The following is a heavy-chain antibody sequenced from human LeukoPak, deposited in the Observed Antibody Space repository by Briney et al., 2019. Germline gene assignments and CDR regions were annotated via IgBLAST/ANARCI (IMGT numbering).Heavy chain of an antibody. CDR2: INHSGST. CDR3: ARGTPRNEDIVVVPAAIPLDY. Sequence: SETLSLTCAVYGGSFSGYYWSWIRQPPGKGLEWIGEINHSGSTNYNPSLKSRVTISVDTSKNQFSLKLSSVTAADTAVYYCARGTPRNEDIVVVPAAIPLDYWGQGTLVTVSS. CDR1: GGSFSGYY. V-gene: IGHV4-34*01. J-gene: IGHJ4*02. D-gene: IGHD2-2*02.